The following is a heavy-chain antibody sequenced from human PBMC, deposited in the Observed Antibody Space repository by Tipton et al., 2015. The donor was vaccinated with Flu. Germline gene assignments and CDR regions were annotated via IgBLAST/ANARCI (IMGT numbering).Heavy chain of an antibody. Sequence: GEALGTHYWTWFRQPAGERLEWIGRIFATGTAIYNPSLRSRVTMSVDTSKKQFSLNLTSVTAADTAVYYCARLPRHYGDYPLDYWGPGIMVTVSS. J-gene: IGHJ4*01. D-gene: IGHD4-17*01. CDR1: GEALGTHY. V-gene: IGHV4-4*07. CDR2: IFATGTA. CDR3: ARLPRHYGDYPLDY.